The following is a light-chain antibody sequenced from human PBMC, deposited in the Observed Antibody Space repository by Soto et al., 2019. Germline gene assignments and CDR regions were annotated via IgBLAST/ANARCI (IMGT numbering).Light chain of an antibody. CDR1: QSISTY. J-gene: IGKJ2*01. CDR2: HAS. Sequence: DIQMTQPSTLSASVGDRVTLHCRASQSISTYLAWYQQKPGKAPKVLIYHASNLESGVPSRFSGGGSGTEFTLTISRLQPDDFATYYCQQYYMYTYTFGQRTKLDIK. CDR3: QQYYMYTYT. V-gene: IGKV1-5*01.